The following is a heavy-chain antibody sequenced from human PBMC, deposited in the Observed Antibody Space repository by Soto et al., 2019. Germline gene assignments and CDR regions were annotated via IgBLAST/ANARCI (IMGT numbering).Heavy chain of an antibody. D-gene: IGHD1-26*01. CDR2: IKSKTDGGTT. Sequence: EVQLVESGGGLVKPGGSLRLSCAASGFTFSNAWMNWVRQAPGKGLEWVGRIKSKTDGGTTDYAAPVKGRFTISRXXSKNTLYLQMNSLKTEDTAVYYCTTNDGSYSPFDYWGQGTLVTVSS. V-gene: IGHV3-15*07. CDR1: GFTFSNAW. J-gene: IGHJ4*02. CDR3: TTNDGSYSPFDY.